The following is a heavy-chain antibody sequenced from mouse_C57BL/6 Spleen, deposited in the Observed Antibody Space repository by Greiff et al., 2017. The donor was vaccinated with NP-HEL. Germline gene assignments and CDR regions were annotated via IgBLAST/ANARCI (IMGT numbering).Heavy chain of an antibody. V-gene: IGHV1-55*01. D-gene: IGHD1-1*01. J-gene: IGHJ4*01. CDR3: ARGPIYYYGSSYDYYAMDY. Sequence: QVQLQQPGAELVKPGASVKMSCKASGYTFTSYWITWVKQRPGQGLEWIGDNYPGSGSTNYNEKFKSKATLTVDTSSSTAYMQLSSLTSEDSAVYYCARGPIYYYGSSYDYYAMDYWGQGTSVTVSS. CDR2: NYPGSGST. CDR1: GYTFTSYW.